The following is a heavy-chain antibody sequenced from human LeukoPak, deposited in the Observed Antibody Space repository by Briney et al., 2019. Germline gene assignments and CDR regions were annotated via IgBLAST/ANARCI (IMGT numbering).Heavy chain of an antibody. Sequence: GGFLRLSCAASGVTVSSNYMSWVRQAPGKGLEWVSVIYSGGNTYYADSVKGRFTISRDNYKNTLYLQMNSLRADDTAVYYCARGGRAGWSGTYEDSFDVWGQGTMVTVSS. V-gene: IGHV3-53*01. CDR2: IYSGGNT. J-gene: IGHJ3*01. CDR3: ARGGRAGWSGTYEDSFDV. CDR1: GVTVSSNY. D-gene: IGHD1-26*01.